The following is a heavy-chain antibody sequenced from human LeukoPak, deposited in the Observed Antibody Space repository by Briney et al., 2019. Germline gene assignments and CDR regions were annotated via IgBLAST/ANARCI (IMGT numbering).Heavy chain of an antibody. Sequence: PGGSLRLSYAVSGFTFDDYTMHWVRQAPGKGLEWVSLISWDGVSTYYADSVKGRFTISRDNSKNSLYLQMNSLRTEDTALYYCAKDPGWDWGLGTMVSVSS. D-gene: IGHD6-19*01. CDR1: GFTFDDYT. J-gene: IGHJ3*01. CDR2: ISWDGVST. CDR3: AKDPGWD. V-gene: IGHV3-43*01.